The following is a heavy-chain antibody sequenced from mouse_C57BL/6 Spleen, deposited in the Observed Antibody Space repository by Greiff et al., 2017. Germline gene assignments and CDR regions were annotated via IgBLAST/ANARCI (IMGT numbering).Heavy chain of an antibody. D-gene: IGHD2-5*01. CDR3: GRFGYYSNSYFDY. Sequence: QVQLQQSGAELARPGASVKLSCKASGYTFTSYTMHWVKQRPGQGLEWIGYINPSSGYTKYNQKFKDKATLTADKSSSTAYMQLSSLTSEDSAVYYCGRFGYYSNSYFDYWGQGTTLTVSS. V-gene: IGHV1-4*01. J-gene: IGHJ2*01. CDR2: INPSSGYT. CDR1: GYTFTSYT.